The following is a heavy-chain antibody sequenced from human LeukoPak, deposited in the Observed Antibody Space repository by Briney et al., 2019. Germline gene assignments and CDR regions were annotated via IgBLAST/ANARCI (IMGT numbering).Heavy chain of an antibody. D-gene: IGHD3-3*01. CDR1: GYTFTSYD. Sequence: GASVKVSCKASGYTFTSYDINWVRQATGQGLEWMGWMNPNSGNTGYAQKFQGRVTMTTDTSTSTAYMELRSLRSDDTAVYYCARFITIFGVALDYWGQGTLVTVSS. CDR3: ARFITIFGVALDY. V-gene: IGHV1-8*01. CDR2: MNPNSGNT. J-gene: IGHJ4*02.